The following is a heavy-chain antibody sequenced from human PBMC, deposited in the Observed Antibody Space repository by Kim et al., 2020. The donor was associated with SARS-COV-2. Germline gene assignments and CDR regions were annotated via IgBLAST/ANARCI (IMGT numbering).Heavy chain of an antibody. CDR3: AREGHSSGRVGTFDY. CDR2: ISADESNK. D-gene: IGHD6-19*01. CDR1: GFTFGSAH. Sequence: GGSLRLSCAGSGFTFGSAHMHWVRQAPGKGLEWVALISADESNKDYVDSVKGRFTVSRDNSQNTLFLQIDSLRAEDTAVYYCAREGHSSGRVGTFDYWGQGTLVTVSS. V-gene: IGHV3-30*03. J-gene: IGHJ4*02.